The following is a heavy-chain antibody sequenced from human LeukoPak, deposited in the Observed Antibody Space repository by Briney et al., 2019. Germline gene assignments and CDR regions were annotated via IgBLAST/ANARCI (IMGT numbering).Heavy chain of an antibody. CDR3: ARDPNGLNWFDP. CDR2: IYYSGST. J-gene: IGHJ5*02. Sequence: SETLSLTCTVSGGSISSYYWSWIRQPPGKGLEWIGYIYYSGSTNYNPSLKSRVTISVDTSENQFSLKLSSVTAADTAVYYCARDPNGLNWFDPWGQGTLVTVSS. CDR1: GGSISSYY. V-gene: IGHV4-59*01. D-gene: IGHD4/OR15-4a*01.